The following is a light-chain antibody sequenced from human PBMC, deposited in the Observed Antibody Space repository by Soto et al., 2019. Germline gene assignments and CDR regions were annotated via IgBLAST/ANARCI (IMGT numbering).Light chain of an antibody. CDR1: QSVASSY. CDR3: QQYGSSPMYT. CDR2: GAS. J-gene: IGKJ2*01. Sequence: EFVLTQSPGTLSLSPGERATLSCRASQSVASSYLAWYQQKPGQAPRLLIYGASSRATGIPDRFSGSGSGTDFTLIISRLEPEDFAVYYCQQYGSSPMYTFGQGTKLEIK. V-gene: IGKV3-20*01.